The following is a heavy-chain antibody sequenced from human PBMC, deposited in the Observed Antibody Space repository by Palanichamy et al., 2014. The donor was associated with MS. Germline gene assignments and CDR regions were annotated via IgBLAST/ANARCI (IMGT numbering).Heavy chain of an antibody. CDR1: GGSVSSGSYY. J-gene: IGHJ6*02. V-gene: IGHV4-61*01. CDR2: IYFTGST. D-gene: IGHD4-17*01. Sequence: QVQLQESGPGLVKPSETLSLTCTVSGGSVSSGSYYWSWIRQPPGKGLEWIGYIYFTGSTNYSPSLKSRVTISLDMSTNQFSLKLTSVTAADTAVYYCARGRATVNKRGNYYGMDVWGQGTTVTVSS. CDR3: ARGRATVNKRGNYYGMDV.